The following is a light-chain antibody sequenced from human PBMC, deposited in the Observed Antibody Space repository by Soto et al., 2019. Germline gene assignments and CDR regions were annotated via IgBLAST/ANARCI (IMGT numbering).Light chain of an antibody. J-gene: IGKJ1*01. V-gene: IGKV3-20*01. CDR3: QQYGSSPTWT. CDR2: GAS. CDR1: QSVSSNY. Sequence: ESVLTQSPGTLSLSPGERATLSCRAVQSVSSNYLAWYQQKPGQAPRLLIYGASTRATGIPDRFSGSGSGTDFTLTISRLEPDDSAVYYCQQYGSSPTWTFGQGTKVDI.